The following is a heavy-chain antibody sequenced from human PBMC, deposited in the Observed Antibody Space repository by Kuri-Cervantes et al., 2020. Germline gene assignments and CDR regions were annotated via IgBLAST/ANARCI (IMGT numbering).Heavy chain of an antibody. J-gene: IGHJ4*02. CDR2: ISGSGGST. Sequence: GESLKISCAASGFTFSSYAMSWVRQAPGKGLEWVSAISGSGGSTYYADSVKGRFTISRDNSKNTLYLQMNSLRAEDTAVYYCARDSDYYDSSGSPSFDYWGQGTLVTVSS. CDR3: ARDSDYYDSSGSPSFDY. D-gene: IGHD3-22*01. CDR1: GFTFSSYA. V-gene: IGHV3-23*01.